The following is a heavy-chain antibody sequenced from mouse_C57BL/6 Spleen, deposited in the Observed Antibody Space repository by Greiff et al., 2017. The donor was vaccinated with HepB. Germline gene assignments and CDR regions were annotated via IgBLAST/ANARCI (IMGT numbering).Heavy chain of an antibody. CDR1: GYTFTSYW. V-gene: IGHV1-50*01. J-gene: IGHJ4*01. Sequence: QVQLQQSGAELVKPGASVKLSCKASGYTFTSYWMQWVKQRPGQGLEWIGEIDPSDSYTNYNQKFKGKATLTVDTSSSTAYMQLSSLTSEDSAVYYCARRYYSNYDYAMDYWGQGTSVTVSS. CDR3: ARRYYSNYDYAMDY. D-gene: IGHD2-5*01. CDR2: IDPSDSYT.